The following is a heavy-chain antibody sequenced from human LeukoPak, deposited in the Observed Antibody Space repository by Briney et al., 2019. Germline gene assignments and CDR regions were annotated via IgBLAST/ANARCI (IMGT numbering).Heavy chain of an antibody. V-gene: IGHV4-39*01. D-gene: IGHD5-24*01. CDR2: FYYSGST. J-gene: IGHJ4*02. CDR1: GGSISSGSYY. Sequence: SETLSLTCTVSGGSISSGSYYWGWLRQPPGRGLEWIGSFYYSGSTYYNPSLKSRVTISVDTSKNQFSLKLSSVTAADTAVYYCARREIPYYFDYWGQGTLVTVSS. CDR3: ARREIPYYFDY.